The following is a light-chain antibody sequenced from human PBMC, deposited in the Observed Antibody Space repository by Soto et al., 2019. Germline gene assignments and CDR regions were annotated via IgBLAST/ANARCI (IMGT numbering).Light chain of an antibody. J-gene: IGLJ2*01. CDR2: DVS. CDR3: SSYTSASTPVV. V-gene: IGLV2-14*01. Sequence: QSVLTQPASVSGSPGQSIPISCTGTGSDVGGYNYLSWYQQHPGKAPKVMIYDVSNRPSGVSNRFSGSKSGNTASLTISGLQAEDEADYYCSSYTSASTPVVFGGGTKLTVL. CDR1: GSDVGGYNY.